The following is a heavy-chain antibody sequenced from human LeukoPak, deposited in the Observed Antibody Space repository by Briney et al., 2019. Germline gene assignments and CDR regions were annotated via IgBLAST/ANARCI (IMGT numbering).Heavy chain of an antibody. Sequence: GGSLRLSCAASGFIFSSYTMTWVRQAPGKGLEWVAFIRYDGSNKYYADSVKGRFTISRDNSKNTLYLQMNSLRAEDTAVYYCAKDLGGSEDYWGQGTLVTVSS. J-gene: IGHJ4*02. CDR2: IRYDGSNK. D-gene: IGHD6-6*01. CDR3: AKDLGGSEDY. V-gene: IGHV3-30*02. CDR1: GFIFSSYT.